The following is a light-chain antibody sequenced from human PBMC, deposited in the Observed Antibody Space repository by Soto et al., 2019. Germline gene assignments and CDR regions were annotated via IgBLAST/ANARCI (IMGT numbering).Light chain of an antibody. J-gene: IGKJ1*01. CDR2: DVS. CDR1: QSVSSSY. CDR3: QQYGSSPT. Sequence: EIGLTQSPGTLSLSPGERATLSCRSRQSVSSSYLAWYQHKPGQAPRLLIYDVSSRATGIPDRFSGSGTGTDFTLTISRLETEDFAVYYCQQYGSSPTFGQGTKVEIK. V-gene: IGKV3-20*01.